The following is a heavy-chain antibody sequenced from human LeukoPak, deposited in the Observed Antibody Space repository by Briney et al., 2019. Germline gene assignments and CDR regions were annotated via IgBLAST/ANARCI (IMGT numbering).Heavy chain of an antibody. J-gene: IGHJ4*02. V-gene: IGHV3-21*01. Sequence: PGGSLRLSCAASGFTFSSYSMNWVRQAPGKGLEWVSSISSSSSYIYSADSVKGRFTISRDNSKNTLHLQMNSLRAEDTAVYYCAKDRSTHYDSSDLFDWWGQGTLVTVSS. CDR3: AKDRSTHYDSSDLFDW. D-gene: IGHD3-22*01. CDR1: GFTFSSYS. CDR2: ISSSSSYI.